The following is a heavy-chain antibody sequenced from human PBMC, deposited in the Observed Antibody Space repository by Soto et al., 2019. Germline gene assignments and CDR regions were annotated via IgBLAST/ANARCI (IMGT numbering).Heavy chain of an antibody. CDR1: GFSFSNYD. J-gene: IGHJ4*02. CDR3: ARGWLIDYSNYMFDQ. D-gene: IGHD4-4*01. Sequence: PGGSLRLSCAASGFSFSNYDMHWVRQVTGKGLEWVSTIGTAGDTYYPVSVKGRFTISRENAKNSLYLEMNSLRAGDTAVYYCARGWLIDYSNYMFDQWGQGTLVTVSS. CDR2: IGTAGDT. V-gene: IGHV3-13*01.